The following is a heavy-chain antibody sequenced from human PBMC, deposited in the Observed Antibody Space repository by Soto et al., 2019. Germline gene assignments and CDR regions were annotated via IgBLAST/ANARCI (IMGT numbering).Heavy chain of an antibody. J-gene: IGHJ5*01. V-gene: IGHV1-2*02. CDR3: AREGATRRPSRPAIGWLES. D-gene: IGHD2-2*02. CDR1: GYTFSGYH. CDR2: INVYNGET. Sequence: ASVKVSCKASGYTFSGYHMHWVRQAPGQGLEWMGWINVYNGETNIAQKFQGRVAMTRDASITTAYVELSRLRFDDTAVYFCAREGATRRPSRPAIGWLESWGQGTLVTVSS.